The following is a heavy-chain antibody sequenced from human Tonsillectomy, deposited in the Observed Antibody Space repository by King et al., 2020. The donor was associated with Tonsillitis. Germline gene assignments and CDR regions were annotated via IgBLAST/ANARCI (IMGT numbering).Heavy chain of an antibody. CDR3: ASFVWWGGGPS. V-gene: IGHV1-2*02. D-gene: IGHD3-9*01. CDR1: GYTFTGYF. CDR2: INPNNGNT. Sequence: GQLVQSGAEVKKPGASVKVSCKASGYTFTGYFIHWVRQAPGQRLEWMGWINPNNGNTEYAQKFQGRVTVTRDTSISTAYMELSDLRSDDTAVYYCASFVWWGGGPSWGQGTLVTVSS. J-gene: IGHJ4*02.